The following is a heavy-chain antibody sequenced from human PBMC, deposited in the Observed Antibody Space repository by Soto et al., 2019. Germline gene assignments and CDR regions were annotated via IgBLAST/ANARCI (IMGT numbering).Heavy chain of an antibody. J-gene: IGHJ3*02. CDR1: GFSFTTYA. D-gene: IGHD2-21*02. V-gene: IGHV3-64D*06. CDR3: VRGVVTAPSLLGGGFDI. CDR2: ISSNGRTT. Sequence: EVQLVESGGDLVQPGGSLRLSCSASGFSFTTYAMHWDRQAQGKGLEYVSAISSNGRTTYYADSVKDRFTISRDNSKNTLLLQMSSLRTEDTAVYYFVRGVVTAPSLLGGGFDIWGQGTMVTVSS.